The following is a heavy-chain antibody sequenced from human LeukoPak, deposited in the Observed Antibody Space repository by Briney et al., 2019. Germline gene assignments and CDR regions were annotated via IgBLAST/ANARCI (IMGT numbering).Heavy chain of an antibody. Sequence: SETLSLNCTVSGGSISSYYWSWIRQRPGQGLEWVGYIYTSGSTNYNPSLKSRVTISVDTSKNQFSLKLSSVTAADTAVYYSARHNWNHDAFDIWSQGTMVTVSS. D-gene: IGHD1-20*01. CDR2: IYTSGST. V-gene: IGHV4-4*09. J-gene: IGHJ3*02. CDR1: GGSISSYY. CDR3: ARHNWNHDAFDI.